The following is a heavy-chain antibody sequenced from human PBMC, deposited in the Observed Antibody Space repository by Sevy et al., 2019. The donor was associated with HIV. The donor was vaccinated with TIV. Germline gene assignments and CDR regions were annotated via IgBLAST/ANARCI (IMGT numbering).Heavy chain of an antibody. V-gene: IGHV4-59*01. CDR2: IYYSGRT. Sequence: SETLSLTCTVSGGSISNYYWSWIRQPPGKGLEWIGYIYYSGRTDYNPSLKSRVAISVDTSKNQFSLKLTSVTAAETAVYFCGRGNFEDYYYYGMDVWGQGTTVTVSS. CDR1: GGSISNYY. CDR3: GRGNFEDYYYYGMDV. D-gene: IGHD1-7*01. J-gene: IGHJ6*02.